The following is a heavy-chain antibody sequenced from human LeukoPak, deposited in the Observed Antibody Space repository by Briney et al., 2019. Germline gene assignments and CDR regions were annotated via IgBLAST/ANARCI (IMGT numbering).Heavy chain of an antibody. Sequence: GGSLRLSCIASGLTFSSYGMNWVRQAPGKGLEWISYISSATSSSSYIYYIDSVKGRFTISRDNAKNSLYLQMNSLRAEDTAVYYCARDRVMACNGYGCSGYASWGQGTLVTVSS. V-gene: IGHV3-21*05. CDR1: GLTFSSYG. J-gene: IGHJ4*02. CDR2: ISSATSSSSYI. D-gene: IGHD2-15*01. CDR3: ARDRVMACNGYGCSGYAS.